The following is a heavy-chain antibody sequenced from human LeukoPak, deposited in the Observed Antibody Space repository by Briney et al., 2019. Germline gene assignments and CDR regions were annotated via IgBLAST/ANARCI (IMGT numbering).Heavy chain of an antibody. CDR2: ISNNGGST. CDR1: GFTFSSYA. V-gene: IGHV3-64*01. CDR3: ARGDSGSHLDY. D-gene: IGHD1-26*01. Sequence: AGSLSLSCVASGFTFSSYAMHWVRQAPGKGLEYVSAISNNGGSTYYANSAKGRFTISRDNSKNTLSLQMGSLRAEDKAVYYCARGDSGSHLDYWGQGSLVTVSS. J-gene: IGHJ4*02.